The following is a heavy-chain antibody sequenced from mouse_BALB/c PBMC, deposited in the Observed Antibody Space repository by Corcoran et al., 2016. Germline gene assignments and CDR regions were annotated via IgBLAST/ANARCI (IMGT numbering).Heavy chain of an antibody. Sequence: QIQLVQSGPELKKPGETVKISCKASGYAFTNYGMNWVNQAPGKGLKWMGWINTNTGEPTYAEDFKGRFAFSLETSASTAYLKINNLKKEDTATYFCARDSSGYVNFDYWGQGTTLTVSS. CDR1: GYAFTNYG. D-gene: IGHD3-2*01. CDR2: INTNTGEP. J-gene: IGHJ2*01. V-gene: IGHV9-3*02. CDR3: ARDSSGYVNFDY.